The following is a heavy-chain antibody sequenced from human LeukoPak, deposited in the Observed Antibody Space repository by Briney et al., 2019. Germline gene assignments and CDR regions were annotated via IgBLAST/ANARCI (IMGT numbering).Heavy chain of an antibody. Sequence: GGSLRLSCAASGFTFRRYWMSWVRQAPGKGLQWVSVIYSGGSTYYADSVKGRFTISRDNSKNTLYLQMNSLRAEDTAVYYCARAYGDFDAFDIWGQGTMVTVSS. V-gene: IGHV3-53*01. J-gene: IGHJ3*02. CDR1: GFTFRRYW. CDR2: IYSGGST. D-gene: IGHD4-17*01. CDR3: ARAYGDFDAFDI.